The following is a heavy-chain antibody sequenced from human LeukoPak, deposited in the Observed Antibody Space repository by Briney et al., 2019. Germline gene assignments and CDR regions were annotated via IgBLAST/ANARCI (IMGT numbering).Heavy chain of an antibody. CDR2: ISGSGGST. J-gene: IGHJ4*02. D-gene: IGHD3-10*01. Sequence: GGSLRLSCAASGFTVSSNYMSWVRQAPGKGLEWVSAISGSGGSTYYADSVKGRFTISRDNSKNTLYLQMNSLRAEDTAVYYCAKPRSSGSYFDYWGQGTVVTVSS. CDR3: AKPRSSGSYFDY. CDR1: GFTVSSNY. V-gene: IGHV3-23*01.